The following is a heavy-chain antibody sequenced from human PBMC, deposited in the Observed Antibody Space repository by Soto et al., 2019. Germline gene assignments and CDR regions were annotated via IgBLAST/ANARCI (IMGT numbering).Heavy chain of an antibody. D-gene: IGHD3-3*01. Sequence: QVQLVQSGAEVKKPGSSVKVSCKASGGTFSSYAISWVRQAPGQGLEWMGGIIPIFGTANYAQKFQGRVTITADESTSTAYMELSILRSEDTAVYYCARDTIFGVVIIGSRSIETDYYYGMDVWGQGTTVTVSS. CDR2: IIPIFGTA. V-gene: IGHV1-69*01. J-gene: IGHJ6*02. CDR3: ARDTIFGVVIIGSRSIETDYYYGMDV. CDR1: GGTFSSYA.